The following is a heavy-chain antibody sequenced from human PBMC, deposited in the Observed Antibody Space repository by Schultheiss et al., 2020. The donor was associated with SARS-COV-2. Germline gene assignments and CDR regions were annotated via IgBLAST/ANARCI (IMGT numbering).Heavy chain of an antibody. V-gene: IGHV4-59*11. CDR3: AREGPRRGYSGPNWFDP. Sequence: SETLSLTCTVSGGSISSHYWSWMRQPPGKGLEWIGYIYYSGSTNYNPSLKSRVTISVDTSKNQFSLKLSSVTAADTAVYYCAREGPRRGYSGPNWFDPWGQGTLVTVSS. D-gene: IGHD5-12*01. CDR1: GGSISSHY. CDR2: IYYSGST. J-gene: IGHJ5*02.